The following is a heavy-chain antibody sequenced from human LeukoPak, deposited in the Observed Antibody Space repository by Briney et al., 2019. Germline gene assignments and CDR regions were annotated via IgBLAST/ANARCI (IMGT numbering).Heavy chain of an antibody. D-gene: IGHD3-9*01. CDR1: GFTFSDYQ. Sequence: GGSLRLSCAASGFTFSDYQMTLIRQAPGKGLESISYSNNCGHTIYSADSVKGRFTISRDNAKNTLYLQMNTLRVEDTAVYYCTRDLMDYDVSTGLHHYYMDVWGQGTMVTVSS. CDR3: TRDLMDYDVSTGLHHYYMDV. V-gene: IGHV3-11*04. J-gene: IGHJ3*01. CDR2: SNNCGHTI.